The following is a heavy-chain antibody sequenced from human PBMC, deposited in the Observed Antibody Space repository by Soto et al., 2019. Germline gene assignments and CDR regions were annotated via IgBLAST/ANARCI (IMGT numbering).Heavy chain of an antibody. V-gene: IGHV5-51*01. D-gene: IGHD2-8*01. CDR2: IYPGDSDT. CDR1: GYRFSSYW. J-gene: IGHJ6*02. CDR3: ARQGSNGAYYYYGMDV. Sequence: GESLKISCQCSGYRFSSYWIAWVRQMPGKGLEWMGIIYPGDSDTIYSPSFQGQVTFSVDKSTSTDYLQWSSLKASDTAMYYCARQGSNGAYYYYGMDVWGQGTTVTVSS.